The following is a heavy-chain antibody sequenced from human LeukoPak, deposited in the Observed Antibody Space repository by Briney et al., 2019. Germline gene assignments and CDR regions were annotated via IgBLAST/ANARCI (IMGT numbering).Heavy chain of an antibody. CDR2: IWYDGSTK. D-gene: IGHD3-22*01. J-gene: IGHJ4*02. CDR3: ARVGTRYYYDSSDYPDY. V-gene: IGHV3-30*02. CDR1: GFTVSSYG. Sequence: PGGSLRLSCEASGFTVSSYGMHWVRQSPGKGLEWVTFIWYDGSTKYYADSVKGRFTISRDNSKNTLYLQMNSLRAEDTAVYYCARVGTRYYYDSSDYPDYWGQGTLVTVSS.